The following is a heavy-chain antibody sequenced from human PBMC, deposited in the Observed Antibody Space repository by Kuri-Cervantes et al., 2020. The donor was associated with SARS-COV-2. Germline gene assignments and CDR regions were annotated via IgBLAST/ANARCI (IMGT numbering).Heavy chain of an antibody. J-gene: IGHJ4*02. CDR2: IIPMFGTA. CDR3: ARDCSGTDCNVIVYALSD. CDR1: GDTFSSYS. V-gene: IGHV1-69*13. D-gene: IGHD2-8*01. Sequence: SGKVSCKASGDTFSSYSFNWVRQAPGQGLEWMGGIIPMFGTADYAQKFQGRVTITADESTSTVYMELTSLRSDDTAVYYCARDCSGTDCNVIVYALSDWGQGTLVTVSS.